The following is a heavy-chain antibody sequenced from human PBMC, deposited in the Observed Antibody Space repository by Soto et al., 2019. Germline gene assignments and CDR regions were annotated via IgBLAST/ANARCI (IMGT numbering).Heavy chain of an antibody. CDR3: ARTYGTGSLNWFDP. V-gene: IGHV3-48*04. Sequence: PGGSLRLSCAASGFLFSSYDMNWVRQAPGKGLEWVSYISSGSGNILYADSVKGRFTISRDNAKNSLYLQMNSLRAEDTAVYYCARTYGTGSLNWFDPWGQGTLVTVSS. CDR2: ISSGSGNI. D-gene: IGHD3-10*01. J-gene: IGHJ5*02. CDR1: GFLFSSYD.